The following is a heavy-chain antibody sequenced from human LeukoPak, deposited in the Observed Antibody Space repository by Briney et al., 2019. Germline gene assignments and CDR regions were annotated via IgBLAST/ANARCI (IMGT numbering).Heavy chain of an antibody. J-gene: IGHJ6*02. CDR2: IIPILGIA. V-gene: IGHV1-69*04. Sequence: SSVKVSRKASVGTFTSYAISWVRQPPRQGLEWMGMIIPILGIANYAQKFQGRVTITADKSTSTPYMELSSLRSEDTAVYYCARDPPREFYYDSSGGFMDVWGQGTTVTVSS. CDR3: ARDPPREFYYDSSGGFMDV. CDR1: VGTFTSYA. D-gene: IGHD3-22*01.